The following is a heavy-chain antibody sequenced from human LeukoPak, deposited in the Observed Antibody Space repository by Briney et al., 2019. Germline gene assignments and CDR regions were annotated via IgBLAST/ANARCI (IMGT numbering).Heavy chain of an antibody. Sequence: PGGSLRLSCAASGFTFSSYTMAWVRQAPGKGLECVSSKGRFTISRDTSKNTLYLQMNSLRAEDTAIYYCVKEVVPGTSRSFDYWGQGTLVTVSS. D-gene: IGHD2-2*01. CDR1: GFTFSSYT. J-gene: IGHJ4*02. CDR3: VKEVVPGTSRSFDY. V-gene: IGHV3-23*01.